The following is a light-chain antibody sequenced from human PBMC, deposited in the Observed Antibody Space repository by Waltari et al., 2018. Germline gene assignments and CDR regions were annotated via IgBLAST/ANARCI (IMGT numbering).Light chain of an antibody. CDR3: QQRINWPIT. J-gene: IGKJ4*01. CDR1: QSVSRY. Sequence: IVLTQSPATLSLSPGVRTNLSCRASQSVSRYLAWYQQKPGQAPRLLIYDASNRATGIPARFGGSGSGTDFTLTISSLEPEDFAVYYCQQRINWPITFGGGTKVEIK. CDR2: DAS. V-gene: IGKV3-11*01.